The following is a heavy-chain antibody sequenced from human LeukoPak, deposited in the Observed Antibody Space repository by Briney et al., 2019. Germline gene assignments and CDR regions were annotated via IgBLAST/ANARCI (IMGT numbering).Heavy chain of an antibody. Sequence: GGYLRLSCAASGLTFSSYSMNWVRQAPGKGLEWVSSISSSSNYIYYADSVKGRFTISRDNAKNSLYLQMNSLRAEDTAVYYCARVPHAMVRGVIITEFYFDYWGQGTLVTVSS. CDR1: GLTFSSYS. V-gene: IGHV3-21*01. J-gene: IGHJ4*02. CDR3: ARVPHAMVRGVIITEFYFDY. D-gene: IGHD3-10*01. CDR2: ISSSSNYI.